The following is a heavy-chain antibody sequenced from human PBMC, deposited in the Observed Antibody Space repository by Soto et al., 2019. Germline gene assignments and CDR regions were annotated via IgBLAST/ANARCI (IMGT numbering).Heavy chain of an antibody. Sequence: QVQLVQSGAEVRKPGASVKVSCKASGYTFTSYYMHWVRQAPGQGLEWMGIINPSGGSTTYAQKFQGRVTMTRDTSMSTVYMELNSLRSEDTAVYYCARDAVRDGYDVFDYWGHGTLVTVSS. CDR3: ARDAVRDGYDVFDY. J-gene: IGHJ4*01. CDR1: GYTFTSYY. CDR2: INPSGGST. D-gene: IGHD5-12*01. V-gene: IGHV1-46*01.